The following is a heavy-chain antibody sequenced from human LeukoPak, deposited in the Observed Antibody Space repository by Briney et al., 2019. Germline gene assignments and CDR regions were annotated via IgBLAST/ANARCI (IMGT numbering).Heavy chain of an antibody. D-gene: IGHD3-22*01. CDR1: GYTFTVYY. CDR2: INPNSGGT. J-gene: IGHJ5*02. Sequence: ASVTVSCKASGYTFTVYYMHWVRQAPGQGLEWMGWINPNSGGTNYAQKFQGRVTMTRDTSISTAYMELSRLRSDDTAVYYCARDHYYDSSGLNWFDPWGQGTLVTVSS. CDR3: ARDHYYDSSGLNWFDP. V-gene: IGHV1-2*02.